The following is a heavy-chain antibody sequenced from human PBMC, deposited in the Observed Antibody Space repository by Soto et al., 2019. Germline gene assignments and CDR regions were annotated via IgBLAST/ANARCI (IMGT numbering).Heavy chain of an antibody. CDR3: ARATSYCSGGSCYQDY. D-gene: IGHD2-15*01. Sequence: SETLSLTCAVYGGSFSGYYWSWIRQPPGKGLEWIGEINHSGSTNYNPSLKSRVTISVDTSKNQFSLKLSSVTAADTAVYYCARATSYCSGGSCYQDYWGQGTLVTVSS. CDR1: GGSFSGYY. CDR2: INHSGST. J-gene: IGHJ4*02. V-gene: IGHV4-34*01.